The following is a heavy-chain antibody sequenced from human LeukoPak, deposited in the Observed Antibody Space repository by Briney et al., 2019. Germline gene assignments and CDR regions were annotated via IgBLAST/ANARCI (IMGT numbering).Heavy chain of an antibody. D-gene: IGHD3-10*01. V-gene: IGHV4-39*07. CDR2: IYYSGST. Sequence: PSETLSLTCTVSGGSISSSGYYWGWIRQPPGKGLEWIGSIYYSGSTYYNPSLKSRVTMSVDTSKNQFSLKLSSVTAADTAVYYCARDLGLGHFDYWGQGTLVTVSS. CDR1: GGSISSSGYY. CDR3: ARDLGLGHFDY. J-gene: IGHJ4*02.